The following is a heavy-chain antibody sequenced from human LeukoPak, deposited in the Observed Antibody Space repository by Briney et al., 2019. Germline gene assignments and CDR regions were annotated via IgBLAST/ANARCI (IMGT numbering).Heavy chain of an antibody. CDR1: GYTFTGYY. CDR3: ARGCSSTSCYRSVSGAFDI. J-gene: IGHJ3*02. V-gene: IGHV1-2*02. CDR2: INPNSGVT. D-gene: IGHD2-2*01. Sequence: ASVKVSCKASGYTFTGYYMHWVRQAPGQGLEWMRWINPNSGVTNYAQKFQGRVTMTRDTSISTAYMEPSRLRSDDTAVYYCARGCSSTSCYRSVSGAFDIWGQGTMVTVSS.